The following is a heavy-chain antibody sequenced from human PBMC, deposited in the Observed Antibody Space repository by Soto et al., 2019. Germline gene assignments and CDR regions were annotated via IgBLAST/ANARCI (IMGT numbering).Heavy chain of an antibody. Sequence: SETLSLTCAVSGVTISTYYWSCIRQPPGKGLEWIGYNYHSGTTNYNPSLKSRVTISVDTSKNQFSLRLTSVTAADTAIYYCVREAYIGYGHAIDHSGQGTMVTVSS. CDR3: VREAYIGYGHAIDH. J-gene: IGHJ4*02. V-gene: IGHV4-59*01. D-gene: IGHD5-18*01. CDR2: NYHSGTT. CDR1: GVTISTYY.